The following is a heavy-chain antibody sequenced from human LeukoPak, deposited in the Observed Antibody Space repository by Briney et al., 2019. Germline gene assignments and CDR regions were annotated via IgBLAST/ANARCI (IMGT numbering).Heavy chain of an antibody. CDR1: GYTFTGYG. CDR2: ISAYNGNT. D-gene: IGHD3-22*01. Sequence: ASVKVSCKASGYTFTGYGISWVRQAPGQGLEWMGWISAYNGNTNYAQKLQGRVTMTTDTSTSTAYMELSSLRSEDTAVYYCARDCYDSSGYSTGFDYWGQGTLVTVSS. CDR3: ARDCYDSSGYSTGFDY. J-gene: IGHJ4*02. V-gene: IGHV1-18*01.